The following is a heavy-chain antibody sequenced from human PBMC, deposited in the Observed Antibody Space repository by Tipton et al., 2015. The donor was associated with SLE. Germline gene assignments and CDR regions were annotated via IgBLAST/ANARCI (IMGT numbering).Heavy chain of an antibody. CDR2: IYYSGST. CDR3: ARDITIFGVVKSTFDY. V-gene: IGHV4-31*03. Sequence: TLSLTCTVSGGSISSGGYYWSWIRQHPGKGLEWIGYIYYSGSTYYNPSLKSRVTISIDTSKNQFSLKLSSVTAADTAVYYCARDITIFGVVKSTFDYWGQGTLVTVSS. D-gene: IGHD3-3*01. CDR1: GGSISSGGYY. J-gene: IGHJ4*02.